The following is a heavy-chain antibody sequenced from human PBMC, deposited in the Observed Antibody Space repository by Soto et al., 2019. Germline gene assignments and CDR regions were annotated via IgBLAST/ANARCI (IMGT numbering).Heavy chain of an antibody. CDR3: ASCPYTGEYYDFWSGPLEPNWFDP. V-gene: IGHV1-69*02. Sequence: GASVKVSCKASGGTFSSYTISWVGQAPGQGLEWMGRIIPILGIANYAQKFQGRVTITADKSTSTAYMELSSLRSEDTAVYYCASCPYTGEYYDFWSGPLEPNWFDPWGQGTLVTVSS. CDR1: GGTFSSYT. J-gene: IGHJ5*02. CDR2: IIPILGIA. D-gene: IGHD3-3*01.